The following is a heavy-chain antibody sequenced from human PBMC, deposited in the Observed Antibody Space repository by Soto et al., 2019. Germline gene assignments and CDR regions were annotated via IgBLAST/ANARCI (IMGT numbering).Heavy chain of an antibody. Sequence: QVQLVQSGAEVKKPGASVKVSCKASGYTFTGYYMHWVRQAPGQGLEWMGWINPNSGGTNYAQKVQGWVTMTRDKSISTAYIELSRLRTYDTAVYYCARDPYSRSPGDYFGMDVWGQGTTVTVSS. CDR1: GYTFTGYY. CDR3: ARDPYSRSPGDYFGMDV. V-gene: IGHV1-2*04. D-gene: IGHD6-6*01. CDR2: INPNSGGT. J-gene: IGHJ6*02.